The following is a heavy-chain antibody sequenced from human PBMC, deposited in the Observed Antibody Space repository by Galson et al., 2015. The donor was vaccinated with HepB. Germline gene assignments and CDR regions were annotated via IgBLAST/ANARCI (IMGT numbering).Heavy chain of an antibody. J-gene: IGHJ2*01. V-gene: IGHV4-4*07. CDR2: IFTDGST. CDR3: AKYGRGAVAYWYLDV. CDR1: GGSISTYY. Sequence: ETLSLTCTVSGGSISTYYWSWIRQPAGKGLEWIGRIFTDGSTNYNPSLKSRVTMSVDTSQNQFSLKMRSVTAADTAVYYCAKYGRGAVAYWYLDVWGRGTLVTVSS. D-gene: IGHD2-15*01.